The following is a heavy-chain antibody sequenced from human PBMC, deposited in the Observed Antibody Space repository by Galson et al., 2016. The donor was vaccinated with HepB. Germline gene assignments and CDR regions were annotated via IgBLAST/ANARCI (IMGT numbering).Heavy chain of an antibody. D-gene: IGHD1-26*01. V-gene: IGHV3-7*01. J-gene: IGHJ6*02. CDR3: AREDKWDSMDV. CDR1: GFSFGTYW. Sequence: SLRLSCAASGFSFGTYWMTWVRHVPGKGLEWVANIKEDESQKKYPDSVKGRFTISRDNAKNLLYLQMNSLRDEDTAVYYCAREDKWDSMDVWGQGPTVTVSS. CDR2: IKEDESQK.